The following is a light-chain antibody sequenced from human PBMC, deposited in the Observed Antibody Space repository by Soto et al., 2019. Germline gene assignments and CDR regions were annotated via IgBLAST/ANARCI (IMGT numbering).Light chain of an antibody. CDR2: EVS. CDR1: SSDVGAYNY. V-gene: IGLV2-14*01. Sequence: QSVLTQPASVSGSPGQSITISCTGTSSDVGAYNYVSWYQQHPGKAPKLMIYEVSNRPSGVSNRFSGSKSGYTASLTISGLQAEDEADYYCSSYTTSSTLVFGGGTKLTVL. CDR3: SSYTTSSTLV. J-gene: IGLJ3*02.